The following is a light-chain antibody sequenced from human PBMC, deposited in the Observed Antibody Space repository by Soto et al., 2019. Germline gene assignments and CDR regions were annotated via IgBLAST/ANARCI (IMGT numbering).Light chain of an antibody. V-gene: IGLV1-47*01. CDR2: RNN. J-gene: IGLJ1*01. Sequence: QSVLTQPPSASGTPGQRVTISCSGSSSNIGSNYVYWYQQLPGTAPKLLIYRNNQRPSGVPDRFSGSKSGTSASLTLTGLQAEDEADYYCSSYAGSHNYVFGTGTKVTVL. CDR3: SSYAGSHNYV. CDR1: SSNIGSNY.